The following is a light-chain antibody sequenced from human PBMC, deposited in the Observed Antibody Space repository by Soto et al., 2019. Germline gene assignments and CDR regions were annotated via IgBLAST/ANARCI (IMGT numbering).Light chain of an antibody. J-gene: IGKJ4*01. Sequence: EIVMTQSPATLSVSPGERATLSCRASQSVSSNLAWYQQKPGQAPSLLIYGAFTRATGIPARFSGTGSGTEFTLTISSLQSEDYAVYYCQQYNTLPRTFGEGTKVDIK. V-gene: IGKV3-15*01. CDR3: QQYNTLPRT. CDR1: QSVSSN. CDR2: GAF.